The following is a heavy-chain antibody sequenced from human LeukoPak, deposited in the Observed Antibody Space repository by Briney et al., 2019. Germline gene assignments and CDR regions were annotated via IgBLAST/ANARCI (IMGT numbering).Heavy chain of an antibody. V-gene: IGHV1-69*04. J-gene: IGHJ4*02. CDR1: GGTFSSYT. D-gene: IGHD3-16*01. CDR2: IIPILGIA. Sequence: SVKVSCXASGGTFSSYTISWVRQAPGQGLEWMGRIIPILGIANYAQKFQGRVTITADKSTSTAYMELSSLRSEDTAVYYCARDLRRGSYDLFDYWGQGTLVTVSS. CDR3: ARDLRRGSYDLFDY.